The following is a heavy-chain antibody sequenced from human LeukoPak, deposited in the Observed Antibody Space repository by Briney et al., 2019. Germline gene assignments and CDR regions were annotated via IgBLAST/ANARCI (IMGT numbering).Heavy chain of an antibody. D-gene: IGHD3-10*01. CDR1: GITGYS. V-gene: IGHV3-21*01. CDR2: ISSSSNYI. Sequence: GGSLRLSCAASGITGYSMHWVRQAPGKGLEWVCSISSSSNYIYYADSVKGRFTISRDNAKNSLYLQMNSLRAEDTAVYYCTRDMIRGVVNYWGQGTLVTVSS. J-gene: IGHJ4*02. CDR3: TRDMIRGVVNY.